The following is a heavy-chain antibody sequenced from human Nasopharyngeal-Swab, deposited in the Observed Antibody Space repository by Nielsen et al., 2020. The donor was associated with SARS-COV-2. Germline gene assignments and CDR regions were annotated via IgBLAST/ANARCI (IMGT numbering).Heavy chain of an antibody. D-gene: IGHD5-12*01. V-gene: IGHV1-46*01. CDR3: ARGGPTKAPNTYYYYGMDV. CDR2: INPSGGST. Sequence: ASVKVSCKASGYTFTSYAMNWVRQAPGQGLEWMGIINPSGGSTSYAQKFQGRVTMTTDTSTSTAYMELRSLRSDDTAVYYCARGGPTKAPNTYYYYGMDVWGQGTTVTVSS. J-gene: IGHJ6*02. CDR1: GYTFTSYA.